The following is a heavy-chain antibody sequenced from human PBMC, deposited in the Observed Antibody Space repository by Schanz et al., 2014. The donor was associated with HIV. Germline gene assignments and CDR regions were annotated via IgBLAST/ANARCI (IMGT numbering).Heavy chain of an antibody. CDR3: AAGITHPGAFDI. Sequence: VQLVESGGGVVQPGRSLRLSCAASGFTFSSYGMHWVRQAPGKGLEWVSSISGNSRYIYYAESVKGRFTISRDNAKNSLYLQMNFMRAEDTAVYYCAAGITHPGAFDIWGQGTMVTVSS. CDR2: ISGNSRYI. CDR1: GFTFSSYG. J-gene: IGHJ3*02. D-gene: IGHD3-16*01. V-gene: IGHV3-21*01.